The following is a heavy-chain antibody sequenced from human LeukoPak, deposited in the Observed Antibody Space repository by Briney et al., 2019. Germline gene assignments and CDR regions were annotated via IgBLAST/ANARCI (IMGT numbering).Heavy chain of an antibody. V-gene: IGHV4-59*12. CDR3: ARDENGYVWGSFRA. J-gene: IGHJ5*02. Sequence: SETLSHTCTVSGGSISSYYWSWIRQPPGKGLEWIGNIYYSGSTYYNPSLESRVTMSLDTSKNQFSLKLSSVTAADTAVYYCARDENGYVWGSFRAWGQGTLVTVPS. CDR1: GGSISSYY. D-gene: IGHD3-16*02. CDR2: IYYSGST.